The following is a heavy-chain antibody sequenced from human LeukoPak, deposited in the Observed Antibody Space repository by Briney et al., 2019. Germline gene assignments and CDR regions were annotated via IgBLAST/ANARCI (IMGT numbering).Heavy chain of an antibody. CDR1: GGSISSGSYY. V-gene: IGHV4-61*02. J-gene: IGHJ6*03. CDR2: IYTSGST. D-gene: IGHD6-6*01. CDR3: ARVKSSSSDYYYYYMDV. Sequence: PSQTLSLTCTVSGGSISSGSYYWSWIRQPAGKGLEWIGRIYTSGSTNYNPSLKSRVTISVDTSKNQFSLKLSSVTAADTAVYYCARVKSSSSDYYYYYMDVWGKGTTVTVSS.